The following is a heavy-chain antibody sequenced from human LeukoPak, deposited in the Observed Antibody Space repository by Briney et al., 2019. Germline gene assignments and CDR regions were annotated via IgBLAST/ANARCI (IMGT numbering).Heavy chain of an antibody. CDR1: GFTFSSYA. J-gene: IGHJ4*02. V-gene: IGHV3-23*01. CDR2: ISGSGINT. Sequence: GGSLRLSCAASGFTFSSYALTWVRQAPGKGLEWVSGISGSGINTYYADSVKGRFTISRDNSQNTLYLQMSSLRADASAVYYCAKGDGSGTYYTRPCDYWGQGTLVTVSS. CDR3: AKGDGSGTYYTRPCDY. D-gene: IGHD3-10*01.